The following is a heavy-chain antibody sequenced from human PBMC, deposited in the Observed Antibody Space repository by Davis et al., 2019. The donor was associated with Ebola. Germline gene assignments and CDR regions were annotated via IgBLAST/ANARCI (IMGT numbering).Heavy chain of an antibody. CDR1: GFVFSSYV. D-gene: IGHD6-19*01. CDR2: LGLSADT. J-gene: IGHJ3*01. V-gene: IGHV3-23*01. Sequence: GESLKISCAASGFVFSSYVMSWVRRAPGKGLEWVSTLGLSADTYYADSVKGRFTISRDNSKNTLHLQMNSLRVEDTAINYCAKDTSNVWFDVWGQGTMVTVSS. CDR3: AKDTSNVWFDV.